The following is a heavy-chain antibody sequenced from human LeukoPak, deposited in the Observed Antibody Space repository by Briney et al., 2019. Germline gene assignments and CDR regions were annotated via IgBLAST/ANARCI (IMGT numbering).Heavy chain of an antibody. J-gene: IGHJ4*02. CDR1: GYTFTGYY. CDR3: ARIKRIMEPGTVGLDS. V-gene: IGHV1-2*02. Sequence: ASVKVSCKASGYTFTGYYMHWVRQAPGQGLEWMGWINPNSGGTNYAQKFQGRVTMTRDTSISTAYMELSRLRSDDTAVYYCARIKRIMEPGTVGLDSWGQGTLVTVSS. CDR2: INPNSGGT. D-gene: IGHD2-8*01.